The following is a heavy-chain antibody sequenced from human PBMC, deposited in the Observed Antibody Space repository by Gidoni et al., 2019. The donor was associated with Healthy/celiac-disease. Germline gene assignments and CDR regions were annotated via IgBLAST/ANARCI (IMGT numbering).Heavy chain of an antibody. J-gene: IGHJ4*02. Sequence: QVTLKESGPVLVKPTETLTLTCTVSGFSLSNASMGVSWIRQPPGKALEWLAHIFSNDEKSYSTSLKSRLTISKDTSKSQVVLTMTNMDPVDTATYYCARTPRERYCSGGSCYSRYFDYWGQGTLVTVSS. CDR3: ARTPRERYCSGGSCYSRYFDY. CDR2: IFSNDEK. V-gene: IGHV2-26*01. CDR1: GFSLSNASMG. D-gene: IGHD2-15*01.